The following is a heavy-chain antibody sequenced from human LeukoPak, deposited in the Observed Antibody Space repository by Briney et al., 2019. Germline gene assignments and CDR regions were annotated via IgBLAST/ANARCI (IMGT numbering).Heavy chain of an antibody. CDR1: GFTFSNYW. V-gene: IGHV3-7*01. J-gene: IGHJ4*02. Sequence: GGSLRLSCAVSGFTFSNYWMSWVRQAPGKGLEWVANIKQDGNEKYYVDSVKGRFTISRDNAKNSLYLQMNSLRAEDTAVYYCARDEIAYYDSSGGNAFFDYWGQGTLVTVSS. CDR3: ARDEIAYYDSSGGNAFFDY. CDR2: IKQDGNEK. D-gene: IGHD3-22*01.